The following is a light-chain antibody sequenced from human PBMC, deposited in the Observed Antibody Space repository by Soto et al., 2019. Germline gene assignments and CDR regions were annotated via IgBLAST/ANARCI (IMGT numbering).Light chain of an antibody. CDR2: DVN. CDR1: SSDVGGYNY. J-gene: IGLJ1*01. CDR3: CSYAGSYTEV. V-gene: IGLV2-11*01. Sequence: QSALTQPRSVSGSPGQSVTISCTGTSSDVGGYNYVSWYQQHPGKAPKLMIYDVNKRPSGVPDRFSGSKSGNTAPLTISGLQAEDDADYYCCSYAGSYTEVFGTGTKVTVL.